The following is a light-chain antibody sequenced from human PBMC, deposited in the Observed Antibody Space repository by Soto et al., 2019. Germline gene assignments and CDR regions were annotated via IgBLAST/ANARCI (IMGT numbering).Light chain of an antibody. Sequence: EIVLAQSPGTLSLSPGERATLSCRASQSLSSSQLAWYQQKPGQAPRLLIHDASSRATGISDRFTGSGSGTDFTLTITTLEPEDFAVYYCQQYGSLLRAFGQGTKVDIK. J-gene: IGKJ1*01. CDR2: DAS. CDR1: QSLSSSQ. V-gene: IGKV3-20*01. CDR3: QQYGSLLRA.